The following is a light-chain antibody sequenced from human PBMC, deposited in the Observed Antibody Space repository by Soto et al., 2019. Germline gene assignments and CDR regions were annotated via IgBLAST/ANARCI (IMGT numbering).Light chain of an antibody. J-gene: IGKJ4*01. Sequence: VMTQSPATLSVSPGERATLSCRASESVSSNLAWYQQKPGQAPRLLIYDASSRATGIPDRFSGGGSGTDFTLTISRLEPEDFAVYYCQQFSSYPLTFGGGTKVDIK. CDR3: QQFSSYPLT. CDR1: ESVSSN. CDR2: DAS. V-gene: IGKV3-20*01.